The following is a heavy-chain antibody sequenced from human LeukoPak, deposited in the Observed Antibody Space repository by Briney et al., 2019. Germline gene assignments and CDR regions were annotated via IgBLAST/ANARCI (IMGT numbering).Heavy chain of an antibody. CDR2: INWNGGST. D-gene: IGHD3-22*01. Sequence: GGSLRLSCAASGFTFDDYGMSWVRQAPGKGLEWVSGINWNGGSTGYADSVKGRFTISRDNAKNSLYLQMNSLRAEDTAVYYCAGVPYDSSGNYWGQGTLVTVSS. CDR1: GFTFDDYG. J-gene: IGHJ4*02. V-gene: IGHV3-20*04. CDR3: AGVPYDSSGNY.